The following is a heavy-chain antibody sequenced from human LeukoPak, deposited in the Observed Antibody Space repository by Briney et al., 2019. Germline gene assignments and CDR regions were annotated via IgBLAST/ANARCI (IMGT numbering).Heavy chain of an antibody. J-gene: IGHJ4*02. CDR3: ARVRSGSFFDY. V-gene: IGHV3-7*02. CDR2: IKEDGSTK. Sequence: GGSLRLSCAASGFTFSNYWMSWVRQAPGKGLEWVANIKEDGSTKHCVGSVKGRFTSSRDNAKNSLYLQINSLRDEDTAVYYCARVRSGSFFDYWGQGTLVTVSS. D-gene: IGHD1-26*01. CDR1: GFTFSNYW.